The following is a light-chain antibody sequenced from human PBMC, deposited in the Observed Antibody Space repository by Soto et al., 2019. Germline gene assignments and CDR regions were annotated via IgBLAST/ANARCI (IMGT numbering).Light chain of an antibody. CDR1: QGISSY. V-gene: IGKV1-9*01. CDR3: QQLNSYPWT. J-gene: IGKJ1*01. Sequence: DIQLTQSPSFLSASVGDRVTITCRASQGISSYLAWYQQKPGKAPKLLIYAASTLQSGVPSRFSGSGSGTDFTLTISSLQPEDFAYYYCQQLNSYPWTFGQGTKVEIK. CDR2: AAS.